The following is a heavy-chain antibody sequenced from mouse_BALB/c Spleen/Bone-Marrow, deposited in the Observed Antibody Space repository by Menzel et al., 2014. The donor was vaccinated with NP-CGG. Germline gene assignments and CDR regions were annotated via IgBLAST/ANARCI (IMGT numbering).Heavy chain of an antibody. CDR2: INPYNDGT. J-gene: IGHJ2*01. CDR3: AREGWLLRFDY. V-gene: IGHV1-14*01. D-gene: IGHD2-3*01. Sequence: VHVKQSGPELVKPGASVKMSCKASGYTFTAYVMHWVKQKPGQGLEWIGYINPYNDGTNYIEKFKGKATLTSDIPSSTAYMELCSLTSEDSAVYYCAREGWLLRFDYRGQGTTLTVSS. CDR1: GYTFTAYV.